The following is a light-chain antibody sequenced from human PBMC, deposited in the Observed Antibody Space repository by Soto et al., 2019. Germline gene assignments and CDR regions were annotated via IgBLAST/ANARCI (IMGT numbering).Light chain of an antibody. CDR3: SSYTSTNTL. V-gene: IGLV2-14*01. J-gene: IGLJ3*02. CDR2: EVS. CDR1: SSDVGAHDY. Sequence: QSVLTQPASVSGSPGQSITIYCTGTSSDVGAHDYVSWYQQHPGKAPKLMIYEVSYRPSGVSNRFSGSKSGNTASLTISGLQAEDEATYYCSSYTSTNTLFGGGTKLTVL.